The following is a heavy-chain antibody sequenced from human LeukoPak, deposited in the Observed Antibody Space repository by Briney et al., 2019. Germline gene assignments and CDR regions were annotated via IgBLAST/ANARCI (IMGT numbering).Heavy chain of an antibody. D-gene: IGHD3-16*01. Sequence: PSETLSLTCTVSGGSVTSYYWSWIRQPPGKGLEWIGEINHSGSTNYNPSLKSRVTISVDTSKNQFSLKLSSVTAADTAVYYCARGYDYVWGSSGYYYGMDVWGQGTTVTVSS. CDR3: ARGYDYVWGSSGYYYGMDV. CDR1: GGSVTSYY. J-gene: IGHJ6*02. V-gene: IGHV4-34*01. CDR2: INHSGST.